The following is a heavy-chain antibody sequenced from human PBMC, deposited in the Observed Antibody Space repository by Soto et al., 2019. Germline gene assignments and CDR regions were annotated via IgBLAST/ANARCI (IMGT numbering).Heavy chain of an antibody. CDR1: GGSISSSSYY. D-gene: IGHD4-17*01. CDR3: ATPTTVTLHPVYFDY. CDR2: IYYSGST. J-gene: IGHJ4*02. Sequence: QLQLQESGPGLVKPSETLSLTCTVSGGSISSSSYYWGWIRQPPGKGLEWIGSIYYSGSTYYNPSLKSRVTISVDTSKNQFSLKLSSVTAADTAVYYCATPTTVTLHPVYFDYWGQGTLVTVSS. V-gene: IGHV4-39*01.